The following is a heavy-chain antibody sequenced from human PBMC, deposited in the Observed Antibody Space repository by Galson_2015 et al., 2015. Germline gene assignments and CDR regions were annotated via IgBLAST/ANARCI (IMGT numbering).Heavy chain of an antibody. Sequence: SLRLSCAASGFTFSSYGMHWVRQAPGKGLEWVSAISGSGGSTYYADSVKGRFTISRDNSKNTLYLQMNSLRGEDTAVYYCARNPPVVVVPAAIVNGVDYWGQGTLVTVSS. CDR1: GFTFSSYG. CDR3: ARNPPVVVVPAAIVNGVDY. CDR2: ISGSGGST. J-gene: IGHJ4*02. D-gene: IGHD2-2*02. V-gene: IGHV3-23*01.